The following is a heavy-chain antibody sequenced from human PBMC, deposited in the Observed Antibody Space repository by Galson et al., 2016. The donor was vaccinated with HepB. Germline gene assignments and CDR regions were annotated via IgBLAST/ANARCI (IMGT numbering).Heavy chain of an antibody. Sequence: TLSLTCTVSSGSINSGAYYWHWIRQQPGKSLEWIGFIYHNGNTYYGPSLKSRATIFLDTSKNQFSLRVISVTAADTAVYYCARSLRDYSDYYFDSWGQGTLVTVSS. D-gene: IGHD4-11*01. CDR1: SGSINSGAYY. V-gene: IGHV4-31*03. CDR2: IYHNGNT. J-gene: IGHJ4*02. CDR3: ARSLRDYSDYYFDS.